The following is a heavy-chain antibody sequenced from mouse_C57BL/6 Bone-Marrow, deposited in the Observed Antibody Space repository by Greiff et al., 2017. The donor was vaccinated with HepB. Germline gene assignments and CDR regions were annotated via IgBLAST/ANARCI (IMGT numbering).Heavy chain of an antibody. Sequence: EVKLQESGPGLVKPSQSLSLTCSVTGYSITSGYYWNWIRQFPGNKLEWMGYISYDGSNNYNPSLKNRISITRDTSKNQFFLKLNSVTTEDTATYYCAREDYYGNYFDYWGQGTTLTVSS. CDR3: AREDYYGNYFDY. D-gene: IGHD1-1*01. CDR2: ISYDGSN. CDR1: GYSITSGYY. V-gene: IGHV3-6*01. J-gene: IGHJ2*01.